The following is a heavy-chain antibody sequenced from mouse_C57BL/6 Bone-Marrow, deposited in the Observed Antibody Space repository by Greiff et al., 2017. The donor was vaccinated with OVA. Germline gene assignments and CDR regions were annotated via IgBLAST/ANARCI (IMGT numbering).Heavy chain of an antibody. J-gene: IGHJ4*01. CDR1: GYTFTSYG. CDR3: ARPDGYLTHYYAMDY. CDR2: IYPRSGNT. D-gene: IGHD2-3*01. Sequence: QVQLQQSGAELARPGASVKLSCKASGYTFTSYGISWVKQRTGQGLEWIGEIYPRSGNTYYNEKFKGKATLTADKSSSTAYMELRSLTSGDSAVYFCARPDGYLTHYYAMDYWGQGTSVTVSS. V-gene: IGHV1-81*01.